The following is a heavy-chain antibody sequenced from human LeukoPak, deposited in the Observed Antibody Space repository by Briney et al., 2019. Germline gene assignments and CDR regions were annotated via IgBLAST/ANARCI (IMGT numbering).Heavy chain of an antibody. Sequence: GGSLRLSCAASGFAFTSFGMSWVRQAPGKGLEWVSAISGSGGSTYYADSVKGRFTISRDNSKNTLYLQMNSLRAEDTAVYYCAKVFSGSYGVDYWGQGTLVTVSS. D-gene: IGHD1-26*01. CDR1: GFAFTSFG. J-gene: IGHJ4*02. CDR2: ISGSGGST. CDR3: AKVFSGSYGVDY. V-gene: IGHV3-23*01.